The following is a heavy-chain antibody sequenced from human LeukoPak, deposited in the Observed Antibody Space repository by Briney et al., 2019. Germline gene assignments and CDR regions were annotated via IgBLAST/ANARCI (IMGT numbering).Heavy chain of an antibody. V-gene: IGHV3-30*14. CDR1: GFTFSSYA. J-gene: IGHJ4*02. Sequence: GGSLRLSCAASGFTFSSYAMHWVRQAPGKGLEWVAVISDDGRNKYYADSVKGRFTISRDNSKNTLYLQMNSLRAEDTAVYYCARVVGATRYFDYWGQGTLVTVSS. CDR2: ISDDGRNK. D-gene: IGHD1-26*01. CDR3: ARVVGATRYFDY.